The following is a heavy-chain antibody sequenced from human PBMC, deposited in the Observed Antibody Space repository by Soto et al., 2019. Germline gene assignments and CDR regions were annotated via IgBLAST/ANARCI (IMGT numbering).Heavy chain of an antibody. Sequence: EVELVESGGGLVEPGGSLRLSCAASGFSFSTSDMTWVRQAPGKGLEYVSSINYSGRYMFYAGPLKGRFTISRDNAKNALYLQMNRLSAEDTAVYYCERKSSSDMIGSDFFDYWGQGTLVAVSA. J-gene: IGHJ4*02. CDR2: INYSGRYM. CDR1: GFSFSTSD. D-gene: IGHD3-16*01. CDR3: ERKSSSDMIGSDFFDY. V-gene: IGHV3-21*04.